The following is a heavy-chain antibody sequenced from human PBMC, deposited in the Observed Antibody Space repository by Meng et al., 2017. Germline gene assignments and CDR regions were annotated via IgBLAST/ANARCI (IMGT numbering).Heavy chain of an antibody. CDR3: ARDLGAGVVTAINY. CDR1: GYTFTSYA. J-gene: IGHJ4*02. V-gene: IGHV1-3*01. CDR2: INAGNGNT. Sequence: QVQILQSGGEGKKRGASVKVTCKASGYTFTSYAMQWVRQAPGQRLEWMGWINAGNGNTKYSQEFQGRVTITRDTSASTAYMELSSLRSEDTAVYYCARDLGAGVVTAINYWGQGTLVTVSS. D-gene: IGHD2-21*02.